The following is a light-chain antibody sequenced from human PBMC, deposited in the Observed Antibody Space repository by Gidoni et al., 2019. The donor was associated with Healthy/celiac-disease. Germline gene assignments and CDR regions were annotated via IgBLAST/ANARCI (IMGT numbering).Light chain of an antibody. CDR2: AAS. V-gene: IGKV1-39*01. CDR3: QQTYSTPRT. Sequence: IQMTQSPSSLSASVGDRVTITCRASQSVRTYLNWYQQKPGKAPKLLIYAASSLQSGVPSRFSGSGSGTDFTLTIYILQPEDFATYYCQQTYSTPRTFGQXTKLEIK. J-gene: IGKJ2*01. CDR1: QSVRTY.